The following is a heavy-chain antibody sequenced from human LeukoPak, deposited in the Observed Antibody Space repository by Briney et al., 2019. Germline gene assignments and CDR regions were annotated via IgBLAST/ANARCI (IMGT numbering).Heavy chain of an antibody. Sequence: GGSLRLSCAASGFTFRTYAMHWVRQAPGKGLEWVAVTAYDGSNKYYADSVKGRFTISRDNSKNTLYLQMNSLRLDDTAVHYCARVGMYSGRWYGDYYGMDVWGQGTTVIVSS. D-gene: IGHD6-13*01. CDR1: GFTFRTYA. J-gene: IGHJ6*02. CDR2: TAYDGSNK. CDR3: ARVGMYSGRWYGDYYGMDV. V-gene: IGHV3-30-3*01.